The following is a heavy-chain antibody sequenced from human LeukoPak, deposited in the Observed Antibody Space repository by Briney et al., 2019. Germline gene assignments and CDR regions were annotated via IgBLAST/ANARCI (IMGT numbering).Heavy chain of an antibody. CDR3: AKDMRGYCSGGSCYLDYYFDY. V-gene: IGHV3-9*01. CDR2: ISWNSGSI. Sequence: PGGSLRLSCAASGFTFDDYAMHWVRQVPGKGLEWVSGISWNSGSIGYADSVKGRFTISRDNAKNSLYLQMNSLRAEDTALYYCAKDMRGYCSGGSCYLDYYFDYWGQGTLVTVSS. J-gene: IGHJ4*02. D-gene: IGHD2-15*01. CDR1: GFTFDDYA.